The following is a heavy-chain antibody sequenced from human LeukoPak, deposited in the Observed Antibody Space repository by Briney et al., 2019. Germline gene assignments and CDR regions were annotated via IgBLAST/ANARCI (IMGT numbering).Heavy chain of an antibody. J-gene: IGHJ5*02. D-gene: IGHD1-26*01. CDR3: GKGYEPLVGAQRWGDWFDP. V-gene: IGHV3-23*01. CDR1: GFTFSSYA. Sequence: GGSLRLSCAASGFTFSSYAMSWVRQAPGKGLEWVSAISGSGGSTYYADSVKGRFTISRDNSKNTRYLQMNSLRAEDTAVYYCGKGYEPLVGAQRWGDWFDPWGQGTLVTVSS. CDR2: ISGSGGST.